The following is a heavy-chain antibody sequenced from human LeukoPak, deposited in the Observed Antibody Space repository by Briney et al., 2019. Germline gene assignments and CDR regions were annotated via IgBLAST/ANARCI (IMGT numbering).Heavy chain of an antibody. D-gene: IGHD2-15*01. J-gene: IGHJ4*02. Sequence: GVSLSLSCAASGLTSSDCAMSWFRQAPGKGLEWVSGITSGFTPHYADSVKGRLTISRDNSKNPFHLQLNSLRAEDTAVYYCAKDYSESRVADVFFEYWGQGTLVTVSS. CDR1: GLTSSDCA. CDR3: AKDYSESRVADVFFEY. CDR2: ITSGFTP. V-gene: IGHV3-23*01.